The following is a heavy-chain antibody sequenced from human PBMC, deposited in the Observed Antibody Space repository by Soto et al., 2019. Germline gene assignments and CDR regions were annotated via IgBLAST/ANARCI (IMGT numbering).Heavy chain of an antibody. V-gene: IGHV1-8*01. CDR1: GDTFPSND. CDR3: ARSLSYYDSSGDDH. D-gene: IGHD3-22*01. Sequence: QGQPVQSGAEAKKPGALMKVSCKPSGDTFPSNDFNWMRQASGQGLERLGWMNPNSGNTGYAQKFRGRITMTSVSSISTAYMELSSLTSEDTAVYYCARSLSYYDSSGDDHWGQGTLVTVSS. J-gene: IGHJ4*02. CDR2: MNPNSGNT.